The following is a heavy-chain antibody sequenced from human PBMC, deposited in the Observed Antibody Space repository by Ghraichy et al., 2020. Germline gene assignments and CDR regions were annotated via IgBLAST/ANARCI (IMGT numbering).Heavy chain of an antibody. D-gene: IGHD6-19*01. Sequence: SETLSLTCTVSGGSISSYYWSWIRQPPGKGLEWIGYIYYSGSTNYNPSLKSRVTISVDTSKNQFSLKLSSVTAADTAVYYCARQIRIAVAGNWFDPWGQGTLVTVSS. CDR3: ARQIRIAVAGNWFDP. CDR1: GGSISSYY. J-gene: IGHJ5*02. V-gene: IGHV4-59*08. CDR2: IYYSGST.